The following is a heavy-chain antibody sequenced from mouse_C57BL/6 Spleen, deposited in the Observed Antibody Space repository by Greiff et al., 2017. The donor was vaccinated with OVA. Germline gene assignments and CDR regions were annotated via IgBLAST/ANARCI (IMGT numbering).Heavy chain of an antibody. J-gene: IGHJ1*03. CDR2: ISYDGSN. V-gene: IGHV3-6*01. CDR3: ARGYGSSYLWYFDV. D-gene: IGHD1-1*01. CDR1: GYSITSGYY. Sequence: ESGPGLVKPSQSLSLTCSVTGYSITSGYYWNWIRQFPGNKLEWMGYISYDGSNNYNPSLKNRISITRDTSKNQFFLKLNSVTTEDTATYYCARGYGSSYLWYFDVWGTGTSVTVSS.